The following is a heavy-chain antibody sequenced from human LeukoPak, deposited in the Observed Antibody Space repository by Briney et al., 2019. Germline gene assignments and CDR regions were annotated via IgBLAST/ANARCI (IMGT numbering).Heavy chain of an antibody. J-gene: IGHJ6*02. V-gene: IGHV5-51*01. CDR1: GYSFTSYW. Sequence: GESLKISCKGSGYSFTSYWIGWVRQMPEKGLEWMGIIYPGDSDTRYSPSFQGQVTISADKSISTAYLQWSSLKASDTAMYYCARHSGSGSSKDYYYYGMDVWGQGTTVTVSS. D-gene: IGHD6-19*01. CDR2: IYPGDSDT. CDR3: ARHSGSGSSKDYYYYGMDV.